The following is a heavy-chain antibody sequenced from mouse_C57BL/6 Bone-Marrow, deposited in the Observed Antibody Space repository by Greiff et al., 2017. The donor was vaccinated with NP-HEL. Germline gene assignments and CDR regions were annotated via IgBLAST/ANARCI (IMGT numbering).Heavy chain of an antibody. J-gene: IGHJ4*01. D-gene: IGHD1-1*01. Sequence: EVKLVESGGGLVQPGGSLKLSCAASGFTFSDYYMYWVRQTPEKRLEWVAYISNGGGSTYYPDTVKGRFTISRDNAKNTLYLQMSRLKSEDTSMYYCARRVYYYGSDAMDYWGQGTSVTVSS. CDR1: GFTFSDYY. CDR3: ARRVYYYGSDAMDY. CDR2: ISNGGGST. V-gene: IGHV5-12*01.